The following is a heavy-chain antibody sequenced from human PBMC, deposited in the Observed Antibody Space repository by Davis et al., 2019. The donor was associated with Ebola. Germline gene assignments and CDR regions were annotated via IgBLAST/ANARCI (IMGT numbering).Heavy chain of an antibody. D-gene: IGHD3-10*01. CDR2: ISSSSSYI. CDR3: AGTRGKGLWFT. Sequence: GSLRLSCAASGFTFRSYSMNWVRQAPGKGLEWVSSISSSSSYIYYADSVKGRFTISRDNAKNSLYLQMNSLRAEDTAVYYCAGTRGKGLWFTWGQGTLVTVSS. V-gene: IGHV3-21*01. CDR1: GFTFRSYS. J-gene: IGHJ5*02.